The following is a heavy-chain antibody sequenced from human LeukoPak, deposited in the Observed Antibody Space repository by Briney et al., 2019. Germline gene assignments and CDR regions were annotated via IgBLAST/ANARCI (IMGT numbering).Heavy chain of an antibody. Sequence: GGSLRLSCAASGFTFSSYAMHWVRQAPGKGLEWVAVISYDGSNKYYADSVKGRFTISRDKSKNTLYLQMNSLRAEDTAVYYCAKVGHCSSTNCYAEFRFDYWGQGTLATVSS. D-gene: IGHD2-2*01. V-gene: IGHV3-30*04. CDR2: ISYDGSNK. J-gene: IGHJ4*02. CDR1: GFTFSSYA. CDR3: AKVGHCSSTNCYAEFRFDY.